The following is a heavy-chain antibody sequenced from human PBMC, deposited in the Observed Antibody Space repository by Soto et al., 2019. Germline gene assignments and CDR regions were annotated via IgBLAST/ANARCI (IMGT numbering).Heavy chain of an antibody. CDR3: ARGLRFLEWLDYGMDV. CDR1: GFTFSSYD. D-gene: IGHD3-3*01. J-gene: IGHJ6*02. V-gene: IGHV3-13*01. CDR2: IGTAGDA. Sequence: GGSLRLSCAASGFTFSSYDMHWVRQATGKGLEWVSAIGTAGDAYYPGSVKGRFTISRENAKNSLYLQMNSLRAGDTAVYYCARGLRFLEWLDYGMDVWGQGTTVTVSS.